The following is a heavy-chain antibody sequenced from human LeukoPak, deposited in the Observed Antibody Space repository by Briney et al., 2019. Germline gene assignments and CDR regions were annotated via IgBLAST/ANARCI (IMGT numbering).Heavy chain of an antibody. CDR3: ARDQDYGDYGGYAFDI. D-gene: IGHD4-17*01. V-gene: IGHV4-59*01. Sequence: SETLSLTCTVSGGSISSYYWSWIRQPPGKGLEWIGYIYYSRSTNYNPSHKSRVTISVDTSKNQFSLKLSSVTAADTAVYYCARDQDYGDYGGYAFDIWGQGTMVTVSS. J-gene: IGHJ3*02. CDR1: GGSISSYY. CDR2: IYYSRST.